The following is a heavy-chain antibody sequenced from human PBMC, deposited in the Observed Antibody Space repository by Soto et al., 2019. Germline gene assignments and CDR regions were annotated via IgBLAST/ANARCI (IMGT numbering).Heavy chain of an antibody. D-gene: IGHD2-15*01. CDR3: APLSVSLSGPYGIHV. CDR2: MFYSGLT. V-gene: IGHV4-39*01. CDR1: GYSVTISDYY. Sequence: SETLSLTCSVSGYSVTISDYYWACIRQPPGKGLEWIGSMFYSGLTYYNPSLKSRVTLSVDTSKNQFSVRLNSVTAADTAVYYCAPLSVSLSGPYGIHVWGQGTTVTVSS. J-gene: IGHJ6*02.